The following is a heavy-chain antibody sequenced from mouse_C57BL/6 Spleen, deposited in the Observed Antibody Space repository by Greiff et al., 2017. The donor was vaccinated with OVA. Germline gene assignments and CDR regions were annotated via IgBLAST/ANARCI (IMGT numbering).Heavy chain of an antibody. J-gene: IGHJ3*01. CDR3: ARGVYEGYEGFAY. Sequence: EVKLMESGPGMVKPSQSLSLTCTVTGYSITSGYDWHWIRHFPGNKLEWMGYISYSGSTNYNPSLKSRISITHDTSKNHFFLKLNSVTTEDTATYYCARGVYEGYEGFAYWGQGTLVTVSA. D-gene: IGHD2-3*01. V-gene: IGHV3-1*01. CDR2: ISYSGST. CDR1: GYSITSGYD.